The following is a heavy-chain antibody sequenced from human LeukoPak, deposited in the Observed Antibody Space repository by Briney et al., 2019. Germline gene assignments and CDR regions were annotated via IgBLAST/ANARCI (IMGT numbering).Heavy chain of an antibody. V-gene: IGHV1-8*01. CDR2: MNPNTGDT. CDR1: VYTFTVYD. D-gene: IGHD1-26*01. CDR3: TRGSLSGSSRDY. J-gene: IGHJ4*02. Sequence: ASVSVSSKPSVYTFTVYDINWVRHAPGQGLEWMGWMNPNTGDTDYAQKFQGRVTMTRNTSIDTAYMELSGLRSEDTAIYYCTRGSLSGSSRDYWGQGTLLTVSS.